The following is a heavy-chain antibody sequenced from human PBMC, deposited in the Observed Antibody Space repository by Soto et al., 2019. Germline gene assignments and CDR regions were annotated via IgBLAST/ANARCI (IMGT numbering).Heavy chain of an antibody. V-gene: IGHV4-30-2*01. CDR2: IYNSENT. Sequence: SETLSLTCAVSGGSITSGGYSWHWIRQPAGKGLESIGYIYNSENTYYNPSLRSRVTISGDTSKNQVSLNLLSVTAADTAVYYCARGWFGELVLDYWGQGILVTVS. CDR1: GGSITSGGYS. J-gene: IGHJ4*02. CDR3: ARGWFGELVLDY. D-gene: IGHD3-10*01.